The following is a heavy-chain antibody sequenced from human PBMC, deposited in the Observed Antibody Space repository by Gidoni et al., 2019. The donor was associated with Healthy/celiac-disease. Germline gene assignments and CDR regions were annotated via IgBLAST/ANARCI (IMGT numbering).Heavy chain of an antibody. Sequence: QVQLVASGGGVVQPGRSLRLSCAASGFTFSSYAMHWVRQAPGKGLGWVAVISYDGSNKYYADSVKGRFTISRDNSKNTLYLQMNSLRAEDTAVYYCASPYYDFWSGYSPLGYYYYYMDVWGKGTTVTVSS. V-gene: IGHV3-30-3*01. D-gene: IGHD3-3*01. CDR3: ASPYYDFWSGYSPLGYYYYYMDV. CDR2: ISYDGSNK. J-gene: IGHJ6*03. CDR1: GFTFSSYA.